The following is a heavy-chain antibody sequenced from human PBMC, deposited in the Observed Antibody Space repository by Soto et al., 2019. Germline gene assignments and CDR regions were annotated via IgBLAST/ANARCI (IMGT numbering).Heavy chain of an antibody. CDR3: ARDQAQYYDFWSGSDYYYYGMDV. Sequence: QVQLVQSGAEVKKPGSSVKVSCKASGGTFSSYAISWVRQAPGQGLEWMGGIIPIFGTANYAQKFQGRVTITADKSTSTAYKELSSLRSEDTAVYYSARDQAQYYDFWSGSDYYYYGMDVWGQGTTVTVSS. D-gene: IGHD3-3*01. V-gene: IGHV1-69*06. J-gene: IGHJ6*02. CDR1: GGTFSSYA. CDR2: IIPIFGTA.